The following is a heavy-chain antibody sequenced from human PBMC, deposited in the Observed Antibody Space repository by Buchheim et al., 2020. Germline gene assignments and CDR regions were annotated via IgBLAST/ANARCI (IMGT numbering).Heavy chain of an antibody. V-gene: IGHV1-46*01. CDR1: GYTFTSYY. CDR3: ARAPVGYCSGGSCYSLDY. Sequence: QVQLVQSGAEVKKPGASVKVSCKASGYTFTSYYMHWVRQAPGQGLEWMGIINPSGGSTSYAQKFQGRVTMTRDTSTSKVYMELSSLRSEDTAVYYCARAPVGYCSGGSCYSLDYWGQGTL. D-gene: IGHD2-15*01. J-gene: IGHJ4*02. CDR2: INPSGGST.